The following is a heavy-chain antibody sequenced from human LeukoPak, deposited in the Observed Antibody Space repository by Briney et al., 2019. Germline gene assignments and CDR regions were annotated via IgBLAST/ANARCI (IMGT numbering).Heavy chain of an antibody. CDR1: GFTFSKYL. CDR2: INTGGSVT. V-gene: IGHV3-74*01. J-gene: IGHJ4*02. CDR3: ATKQWLAPPPDS. D-gene: IGHD6-19*01. Sequence: PGRSLRLSSAASGFTFSKYLMLWVRHAPEKGLESVSRINTGGSVTNYADSVKGRFAVSRDNADNTMFLQMNSVRDEDTAVYYCATKQWLAPPPDSWGQGTPVTVSS.